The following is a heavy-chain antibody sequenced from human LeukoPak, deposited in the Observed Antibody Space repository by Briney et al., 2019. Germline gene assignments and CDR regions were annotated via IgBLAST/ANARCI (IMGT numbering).Heavy chain of an antibody. CDR3: ANEVRPNDY. CDR2: IDISGGST. D-gene: IGHD1-1*01. Sequence: GGSLRLSCAASGFTFSSHAMCWVRQAPGKGLEWVTSIDISGGSTYYADSVQGRFTISRDNSKNTLYLEMNSLRAEDTALYYCANEVRPNDYWGQGTLVTVSS. CDR1: GFTFSSHA. V-gene: IGHV3-23*01. J-gene: IGHJ4*02.